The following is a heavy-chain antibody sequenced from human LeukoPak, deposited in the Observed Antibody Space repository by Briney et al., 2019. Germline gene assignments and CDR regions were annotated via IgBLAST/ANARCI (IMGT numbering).Heavy chain of an antibody. CDR2: ISSSGSTI. Sequence: GGSLRLSCAASGFXFSSYEINWVRQAPGKGLEWVSYISSSGSTIYYADSVKGRFTISRDNAKNSLYLQMNSLRAEDTAVYYCARVSGDSSGYFDYWGQGTLVTVSS. J-gene: IGHJ4*02. CDR1: GFXFSSYE. V-gene: IGHV3-48*03. CDR3: ARVSGDSSGYFDY. D-gene: IGHD3-22*01.